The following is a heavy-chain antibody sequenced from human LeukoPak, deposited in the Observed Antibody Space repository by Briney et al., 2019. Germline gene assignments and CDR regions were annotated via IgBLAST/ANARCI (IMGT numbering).Heavy chain of an antibody. D-gene: IGHD6-19*01. CDR2: ISWNSGYI. CDR1: GFTFDNYA. J-gene: IGHJ4*02. Sequence: GRSLRLSCAASGFTFDNYAMHWVRQAPGKGLEWLSIISWNSGYIGYADSVKGRFTISRDNAKKSLDLQMNSPRAEDTAFYYCAKVRGTYSSGYFFDYWGQGTLVTVSS. CDR3: AKVRGTYSSGYFFDY. V-gene: IGHV3-9*01.